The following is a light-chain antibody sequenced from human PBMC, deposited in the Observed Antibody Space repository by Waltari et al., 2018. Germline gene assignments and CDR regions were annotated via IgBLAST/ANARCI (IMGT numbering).Light chain of an antibody. J-gene: IGLJ3*02. CDR2: GKE. CDR3: HSRKGRDNQVV. Sequence: SSELTQGPDVSVALGQTVKITCQGDSLRTSYASWYQVKPGQAPVLVLFGKEKRPSGIPDRISGYSSGTTSSLTITGAQAEDEADYYCHSRKGRDNQVVFSGGTKLTVL. V-gene: IGLV3-19*01. CDR1: SLRTSY.